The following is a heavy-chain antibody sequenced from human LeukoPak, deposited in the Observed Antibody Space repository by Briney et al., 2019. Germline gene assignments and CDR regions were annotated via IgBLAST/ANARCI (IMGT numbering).Heavy chain of an antibody. Sequence: ASVKVSCKASGYTFTSYDINWVRQATGQGLEWMGWMSPNSGNTGYAQKFQGRVTITRDTSMSTAYMELSSLRSEDTAMYYCARGLTETTRGFDPWGQGTLVTVSS. CDR2: MSPNSGNT. V-gene: IGHV1-8*03. D-gene: IGHD1-7*01. CDR3: ARGLTETTRGFDP. J-gene: IGHJ5*02. CDR1: GYTFTSYD.